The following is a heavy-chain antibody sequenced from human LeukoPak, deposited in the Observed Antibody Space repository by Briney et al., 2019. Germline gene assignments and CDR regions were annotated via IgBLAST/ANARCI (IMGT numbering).Heavy chain of an antibody. D-gene: IGHD3-16*01. Sequence: NSGGSLKTSCKGSGYNFTNYWIGWVRQMPGKGLEWMGIIYPGDSDTTYSPPFQGQVTISADKSISTAYLQWSSLKASDTAMYYCARQRFTTRAYAGNWFDPWGQGTLVTVSS. CDR2: IYPGDSDT. V-gene: IGHV5-51*01. CDR1: GYNFTNYW. J-gene: IGHJ5*02. CDR3: ARQRFTTRAYAGNWFDP.